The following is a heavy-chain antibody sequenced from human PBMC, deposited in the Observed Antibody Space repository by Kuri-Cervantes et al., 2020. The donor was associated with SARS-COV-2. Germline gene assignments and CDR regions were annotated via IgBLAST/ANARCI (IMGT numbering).Heavy chain of an antibody. CDR3: AKDQRGNPDYFDY. Sequence: ETLSLTCAASGFTVSSNYVSWVRQAPGKGLEWVSGISGSGGSTYYADSVKGRFTISRDNSKNTLYLQMNSLRAEDTTVYYCAKDQRGNPDYFDYWGQGTLVTVSS. D-gene: IGHD1-14*01. V-gene: IGHV3-23*01. CDR1: GFTVSSNY. J-gene: IGHJ4*02. CDR2: ISGSGGST.